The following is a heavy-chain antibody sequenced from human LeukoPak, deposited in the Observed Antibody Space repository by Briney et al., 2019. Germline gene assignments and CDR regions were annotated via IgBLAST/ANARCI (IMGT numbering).Heavy chain of an antibody. CDR1: GFTFSGYA. V-gene: IGHV3-23*01. D-gene: IGHD1-26*01. CDR2: ISNSGSST. J-gene: IGHJ4*02. Sequence: GGSLRLSCAASGFTFSGYAMSWVRQAPGKGLEWVSGISNSGSSTYYTDSVKGRFTISRDNSKNTLYLQMNSLRAEDTAVFYCARDRRSGSNYFDYWGQGTLVTVSS. CDR3: ARDRRSGSNYFDY.